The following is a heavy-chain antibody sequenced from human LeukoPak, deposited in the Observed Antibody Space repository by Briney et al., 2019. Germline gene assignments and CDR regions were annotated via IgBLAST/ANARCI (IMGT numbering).Heavy chain of an antibody. Sequence: GGSLTLPCSFSGLIATSNYMAWVRQSPGKGLQWVSFIYGGGNTLYADSVRDRFSISRDNSKSTLYLQMSSLRVEDTAVYYCATGGRSGMAFDFWGQGTLVTVSS. CDR3: ATGGRSGMAFDF. D-gene: IGHD2-8*01. J-gene: IGHJ4*02. CDR1: GLIATSNY. CDR2: IYGGGNT. V-gene: IGHV3-53*01.